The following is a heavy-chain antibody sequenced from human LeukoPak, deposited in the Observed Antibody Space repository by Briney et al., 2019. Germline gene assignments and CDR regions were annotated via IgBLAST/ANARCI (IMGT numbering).Heavy chain of an antibody. V-gene: IGHV1-2*06. D-gene: IGHD1-26*01. J-gene: IGHJ4*02. CDR3: ARETYNGRYYYFDY. CDR2: INPKSGGT. CDR1: GYTFIDYY. Sequence: ASVNVSCKAYGYTFIDYYIHWVRQAPGQGLEWMGRINPKSGGTNHAQKFQGRVTMTRDTSISTAYMELSSLRSDDTAVYFCARETYNGRYYYFDYWGQGTLVTVSS.